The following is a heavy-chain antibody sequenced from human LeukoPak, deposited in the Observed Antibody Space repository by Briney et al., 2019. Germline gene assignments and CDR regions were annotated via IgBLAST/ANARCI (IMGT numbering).Heavy chain of an antibody. V-gene: IGHV1-18*01. Sequence: ASVKVSCKASGYTFTSYGISGVRQAPGQGLEWMGWISAYNGNTNFAQKLQGRVTMTTDTSTSTAYMDLRSLRSDDAAVYYCARDQAATNTQVRFCLDWGQGTLVTVSS. CDR3: ARDQAATNTQVRFCLD. D-gene: IGHD3-9*01. CDR1: GYTFTSYG. J-gene: IGHJ4*02. CDR2: ISAYNGNT.